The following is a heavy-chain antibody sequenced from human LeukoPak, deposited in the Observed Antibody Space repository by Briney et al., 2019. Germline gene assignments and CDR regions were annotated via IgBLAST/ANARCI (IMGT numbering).Heavy chain of an antibody. D-gene: IGHD2-2*02. J-gene: IGHJ4*02. CDR1: GFTFSSYG. CDR3: ARMGFCSSISCYNHY. V-gene: IGHV3-30*03. Sequence: GGSLRLSCAAPGFTFSSYGMDWVRQAPGKGLEWVAVISNDGSNKYYADSVKGRFTISRDNSKNTLDLQMDSLRAEDTAVYYCARMGFCSSISCYNHYWGPGTLITVSS. CDR2: ISNDGSNK.